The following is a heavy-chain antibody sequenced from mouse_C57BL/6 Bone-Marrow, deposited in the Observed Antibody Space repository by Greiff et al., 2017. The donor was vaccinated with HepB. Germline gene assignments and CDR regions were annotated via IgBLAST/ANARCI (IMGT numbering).Heavy chain of an antibody. V-gene: IGHV1-64*01. Sequence: VQLQQPGAELVKPGASVKLSCKASGYTFTSYWMHWVKQRPGQGLEWIGMIHPNSGSTNYNEKFKSKATLTVDKSSSTAYMQLSSLTSEDSAVYYCASYYGSSYQAWFAYWVQGTLVTVSA. CDR3: ASYYGSSYQAWFAY. CDR2: IHPNSGST. J-gene: IGHJ3*01. CDR1: GYTFTSYW. D-gene: IGHD1-1*01.